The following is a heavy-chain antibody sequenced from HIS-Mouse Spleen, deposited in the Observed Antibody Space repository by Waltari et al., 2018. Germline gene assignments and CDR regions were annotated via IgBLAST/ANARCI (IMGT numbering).Heavy chain of an antibody. V-gene: IGHV4-39*07. CDR1: GGSISSSSYY. CDR3: AREIPYSSSWYDWYFDL. Sequence: QLQLQESGPGLVKPSETLSLTCTVSGGSISSSSYYWGWIRQPPGKGLEWIGSIYYSGSTYYNPSLKRRVTISVDTSKNQCSLKLSAVTAADTAVYYCAREIPYSSSWYDWYFDLWGRGTLVTVSS. D-gene: IGHD6-13*01. CDR2: IYYSGST. J-gene: IGHJ2*01.